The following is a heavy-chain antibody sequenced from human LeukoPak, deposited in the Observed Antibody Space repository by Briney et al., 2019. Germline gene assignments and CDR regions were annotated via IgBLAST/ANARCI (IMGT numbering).Heavy chain of an antibody. CDR2: IYYSGST. CDR3: ARSYCSGGSCWVYFDY. J-gene: IGHJ4*02. CDR1: GGSISKFY. D-gene: IGHD2-15*01. Sequence: SETLSLTCIVSGGSISKFYWSWIRQPPGKGLEWIGYIYYSGSTNYNPSLKSRVTISVDTSKNQFSLKLSSVTAADTAIYYCARSYCSGGSCWVYFDYWGQGTLVTVSS. V-gene: IGHV4-59*08.